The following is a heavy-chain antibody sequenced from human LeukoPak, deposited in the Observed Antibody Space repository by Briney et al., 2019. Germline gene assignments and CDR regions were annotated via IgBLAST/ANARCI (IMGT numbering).Heavy chain of an antibody. J-gene: IGHJ1*01. Sequence: SETLSLTCTVSGGSISSSSYYWGWIRQPPGKGLEWIGSIYYSGSTNYNPSLKSRVTMSVDTSKNQFSLKLSSVTAADTAVYYCARDESGSYRTPEYFQHWGQGTLVTVSS. CDR2: IYYSGST. CDR1: GGSISSSSYY. CDR3: ARDESGSYRTPEYFQH. D-gene: IGHD1-26*01. V-gene: IGHV4-39*07.